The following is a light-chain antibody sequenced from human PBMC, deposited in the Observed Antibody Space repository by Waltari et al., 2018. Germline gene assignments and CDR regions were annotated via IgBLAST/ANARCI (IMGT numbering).Light chain of an antibody. CDR2: GAS. V-gene: IGKV3-15*01. CDR1: QRVSSN. Sequence: EIVMTQSPATLAVSPGERATLSCRASQRVSSNLAWYQQKPAQAPRLLIYGASPRDTGITARFRGIGSWTEFTLTISSLQSEDFAVYSCQQYNHWPPAFTFGPGPNVDIK. CDR3: QQYNHWPPAFT. J-gene: IGKJ3*01.